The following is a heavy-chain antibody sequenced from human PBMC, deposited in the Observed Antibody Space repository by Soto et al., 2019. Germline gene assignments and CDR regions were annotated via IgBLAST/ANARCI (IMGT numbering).Heavy chain of an antibody. V-gene: IGHV2-5*02. Sequence: GSGPTLVNPTQTLTLTCTFSGFSLSTSGVGVGWIRQPPGKALEWLALIYWDDDKRYSPSLKSRLTITKDTSKNQVVLTMTNMDPVDTATYYCAHSPGRIQLWLRKNPRRYGLDFDYWGQGTLVTSPQ. CDR1: GFSLSTSGVG. CDR2: IYWDDDK. D-gene: IGHD5-18*01. J-gene: IGHJ4*02. CDR3: AHSPGRIQLWLRKNPRRYGLDFDY.